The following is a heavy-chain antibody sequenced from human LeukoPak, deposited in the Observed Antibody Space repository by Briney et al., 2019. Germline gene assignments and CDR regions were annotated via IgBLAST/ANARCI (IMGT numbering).Heavy chain of an antibody. CDR2: IKSRTDGGTT. CDR3: TTAYYYDTSGYSRMDV. J-gene: IGHJ6*02. D-gene: IGHD3-22*01. CDR1: GFTFSNAG. Sequence: GGSLRLSGAGSGFTFSNAGMNWVRQAPGKGLEWVGRIKSRTDGGTTDYAAHGKGRFTISRDESKNTLDLQMNSLKTEDTAVYYCTTAYYYDTSGYSRMDVWGPGTPVTPSS. V-gene: IGHV3-15*01.